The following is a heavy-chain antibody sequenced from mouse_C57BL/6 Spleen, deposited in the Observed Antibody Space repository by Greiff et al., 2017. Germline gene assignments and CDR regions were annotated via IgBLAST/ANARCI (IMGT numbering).Heavy chain of an antibody. D-gene: IGHD1-1*01. V-gene: IGHV1-15*01. Sequence: QVQLQQSGAELVRPGASVTLSCKASGYTFTDYEMHWVKQTPVHGLEWIGAIDPETGGTAYNQKFKGKAILTADKSSSTAYMELRSLTSEDSAVYYCTRGIITTGPVFDYWGQGTTLTVSS. CDR2: IDPETGGT. CDR3: TRGIITTGPVFDY. CDR1: GYTFTDYE. J-gene: IGHJ2*01.